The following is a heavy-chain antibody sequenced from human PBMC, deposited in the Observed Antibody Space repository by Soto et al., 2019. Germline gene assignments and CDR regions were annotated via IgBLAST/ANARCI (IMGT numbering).Heavy chain of an antibody. CDR1: GFHFSGSA. Sequence: PGGSLRLSCAAAGFHFSGSAMHWVRQASGKGLEWVGRIRSKANSYATAYAASVKGRFTISRDDSKNTAYLQMNSLKTEDTAVYYCTRQGIVVVVAAPPSDYMDVWGKGTTVTVSS. J-gene: IGHJ6*03. V-gene: IGHV3-73*01. CDR2: IRSKANSYAT. D-gene: IGHD2-15*01. CDR3: TRQGIVVVVAAPPSDYMDV.